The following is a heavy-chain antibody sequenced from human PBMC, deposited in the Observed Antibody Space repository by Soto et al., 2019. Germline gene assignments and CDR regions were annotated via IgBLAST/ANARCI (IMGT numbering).Heavy chain of an antibody. CDR1: GYGFTTYG. V-gene: IGHV1-18*01. D-gene: IGHD1-1*01. J-gene: IGHJ4*02. Sequence: ASVKVSCKGSGYGFTTYGITWVRQAPGQGLGWMAWISAHNGNTNYAQKLQGRVTVTRDTSTSTAYMELRSLRSDDTAVYYCARGRNGDYWGQGAFVTVSS. CDR3: ARGRNGDY. CDR2: ISAHNGNT.